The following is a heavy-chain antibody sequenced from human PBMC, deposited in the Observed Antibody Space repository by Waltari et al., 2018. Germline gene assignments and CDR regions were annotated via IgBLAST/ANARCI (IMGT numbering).Heavy chain of an antibody. CDR1: SVSINSGY. Sequence: QLHLQESGPGLVEPSGTLYLTCSVSSVSINSGYWGWIRQPPGKGLEWLGNIYYSGSTYYSPSLDSRIDISVDTSRNQFFLSLTSVTAADTAVYYCARARCSTSSCLFVSGFDPWGQGILVTVSS. V-gene: IGHV4-39*01. J-gene: IGHJ5*02. CDR2: IYYSGST. CDR3: ARARCSTSSCLFVSGFDP. D-gene: IGHD6-13*01.